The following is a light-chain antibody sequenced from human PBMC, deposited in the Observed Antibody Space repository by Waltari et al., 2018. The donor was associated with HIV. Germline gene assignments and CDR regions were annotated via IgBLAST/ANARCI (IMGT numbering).Light chain of an antibody. J-gene: IGKJ4*01. Sequence: IAMNQSPDSLAVSLGERATINCKSSQSLLYSSNNKNHLAWYQQKPVQPPKLLVYWASTRESGVPDRFSGSGSGTDFTLTIRSLQAEDVAIYYCQQYLGLPLTFGGGTRVEI. CDR1: QSLLYSSNNKNH. CDR2: WAS. V-gene: IGKV4-1*01. CDR3: QQYLGLPLT.